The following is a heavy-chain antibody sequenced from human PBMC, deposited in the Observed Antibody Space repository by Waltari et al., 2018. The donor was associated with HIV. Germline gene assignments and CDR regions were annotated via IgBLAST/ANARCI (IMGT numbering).Heavy chain of an antibody. D-gene: IGHD2-8*01. V-gene: IGHV5-51*01. J-gene: IGHJ3*02. CDR3: ARQSGHCTNGRCFDAFEI. CDR1: GYNFATSW. CDR2: IYPADSAT. Sequence: EVQLVQSGAEVKKPGESLKISCKGSGYNFATSWIDWVRQMPGKGLEGRGIIYPADSATKYSPSFQGQVTISADTSINTAYLQWGSLKASDTAMYYCARQSGHCTNGRCFDAFEIWGQGTMVTVSS.